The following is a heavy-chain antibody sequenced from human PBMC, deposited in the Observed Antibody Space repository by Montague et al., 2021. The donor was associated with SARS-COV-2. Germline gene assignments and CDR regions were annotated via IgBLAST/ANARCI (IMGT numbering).Heavy chain of an antibody. Sequence: SETLSLTCTVSGGSFSSGNYYWSWIRQPPGGGLEWIGYIYDSGXTXLSXXXTXDNPSLRGRVSISVDRSVNQFSISLSSVTAADTAVYYWAGREDYKQTLDCWGQGILVSVSS. D-gene: IGHD5-24*01. CDR3: AGREDYKQTLDC. CDR2: IYDSGXTXLSXXXT. CDR1: GGSFSSGNYY. V-gene: IGHV4-61*01. J-gene: IGHJ4*02.